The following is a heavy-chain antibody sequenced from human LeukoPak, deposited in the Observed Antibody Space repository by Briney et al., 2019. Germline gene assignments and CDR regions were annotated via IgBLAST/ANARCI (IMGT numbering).Heavy chain of an antibody. V-gene: IGHV5-51*01. CDR1: EYIFSTHW. J-gene: IGHJ2*01. Sequence: GESLKISCKASEYIFSTHWIAWVRQMPGKGLEWMGITFAGYSFSIYSPSFEGQVTMSVDKSISTAYLQWRSLKASDTAMYYCARHFHPAETTGGYFDLWGRGTLVTVSA. CDR3: ARHFHPAETTGGYFDL. D-gene: IGHD4-17*01. CDR2: TFAGYSFS.